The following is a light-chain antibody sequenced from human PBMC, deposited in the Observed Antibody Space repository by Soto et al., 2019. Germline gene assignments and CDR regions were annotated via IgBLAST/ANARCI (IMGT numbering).Light chain of an antibody. CDR3: QHYDSWPLT. J-gene: IGKJ4*01. V-gene: IGKV3-15*01. CDR1: QSLRRS. CDR2: GAS. Sequence: EVLMTQSPATLSVSPGERATLSCRASQSLRRSFLACYQQKPGQAPRLLIYGASTRATGIPARFSGSGSGTECTLTISSRQSEDFAVYYCQHYDSWPLTFGGGTKVEIK.